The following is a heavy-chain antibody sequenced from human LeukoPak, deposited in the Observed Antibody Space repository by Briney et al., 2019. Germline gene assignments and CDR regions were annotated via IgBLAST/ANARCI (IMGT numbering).Heavy chain of an antibody. CDR2: ISGSGGST. J-gene: IGHJ3*02. CDR1: RFTFSTYG. Sequence: PGGSLRLSCAASRFTFSTYGMSWVRQAPGKGLEWVSSISGSGGSTNYADSVKGRFTISRDNSKNTLYLQMNSLRAEDTAVYYCAKDQGITMVRGAPGIWGQGTMVTVSS. CDR3: AKDQGITMVRGAPGI. V-gene: IGHV3-23*01. D-gene: IGHD3-10*01.